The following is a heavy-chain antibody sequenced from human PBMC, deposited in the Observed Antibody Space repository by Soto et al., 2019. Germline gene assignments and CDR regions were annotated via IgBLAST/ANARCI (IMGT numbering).Heavy chain of an antibody. CDR3: ARTYYYGSGSSQGAFDI. V-gene: IGHV3-21*01. Sequence: GGSLRLSCAASGFTFSSYSMNWVRQAPGKGLEWVSSISSSSSYIYYADSVKGGFTISRDKDKNSLYLQMNSLRAEDTAVYYCARTYYYGSGSSQGAFDIWGQGTMVTVSS. CDR2: ISSSSSYI. J-gene: IGHJ3*02. CDR1: GFTFSSYS. D-gene: IGHD3-10*01.